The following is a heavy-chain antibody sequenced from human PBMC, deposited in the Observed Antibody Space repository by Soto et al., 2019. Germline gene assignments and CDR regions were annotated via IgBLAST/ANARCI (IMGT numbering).Heavy chain of an antibody. CDR3: ATDDSRVLEYFDY. D-gene: IGHD3-22*01. CDR1: GFTFSDYY. Sequence: QVQLVESGGGLVKPGGSLRLSCAASGFTFSDYYMSWIRQAPGKGLEWVSYISSSTGYTNYADSVRDRFTISRDNAKKSLYLQMNSLRAEDTAVYYCATDDSRVLEYFDYWGQGTLVTVSS. CDR2: ISSSTGYT. J-gene: IGHJ4*02. V-gene: IGHV3-11*06.